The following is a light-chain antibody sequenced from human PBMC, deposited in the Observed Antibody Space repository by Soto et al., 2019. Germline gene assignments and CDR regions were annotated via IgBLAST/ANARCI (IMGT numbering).Light chain of an antibody. CDR2: DTY. CDR3: LLYSGGYL. V-gene: IGLV7-46*01. CDR1: TGAVATGHY. Sequence: QAVVTQEPSLTVSPGGTVTLTCGSSTGAVATGHYAYWFHQKPGQAPRPLIYDTYNRFSWTPARFSGSLLGGKAALTLSGAQPEDEADYYCLLYSGGYLFGPGTKSPS. J-gene: IGLJ1*01.